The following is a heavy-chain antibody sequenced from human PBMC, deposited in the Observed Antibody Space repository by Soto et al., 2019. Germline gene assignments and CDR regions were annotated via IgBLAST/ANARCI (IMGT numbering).Heavy chain of an antibody. J-gene: IGHJ6*02. V-gene: IGHV3-23*01. CDR2: ISGSGGST. Sequence: PAGSLSLSCAASGFTFSGYAMSWVRQAPGKGLEWVSAISGSGGSTYYADSVKGRFTISRDNSKNTLYLQMNSLRAEDTAVYYCAKDRHGSGSYWGMDVWGQGTTVTVSS. D-gene: IGHD3-10*01. CDR1: GFTFSGYA. CDR3: AKDRHGSGSYWGMDV.